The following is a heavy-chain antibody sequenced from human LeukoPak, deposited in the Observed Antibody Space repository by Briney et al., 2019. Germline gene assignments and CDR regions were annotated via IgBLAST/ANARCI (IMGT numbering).Heavy chain of an antibody. CDR3: ARAGFPGVLDI. Sequence: SETLSLTCTVSGGSISSYYWSWIRQPPGKGLEWIGYIYYSGSTNYNPSLKSRVTISVDTSKNQFSLKLSSVTAADTAVYYCARAGFPGVLDIWGQGTMVTVSS. V-gene: IGHV4-59*08. J-gene: IGHJ3*02. D-gene: IGHD1-14*01. CDR1: GGSISSYY. CDR2: IYYSGST.